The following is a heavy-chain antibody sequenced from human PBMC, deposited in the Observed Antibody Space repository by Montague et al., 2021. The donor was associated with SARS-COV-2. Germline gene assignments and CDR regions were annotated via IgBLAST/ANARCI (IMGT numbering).Heavy chain of an antibody. D-gene: IGHD2-2*01. V-gene: IGHV4-34*01. CDR1: GGSFSGYY. Sequence: SETLSLTCAVYGGSFSGYYWSWICQPPGKGLEWIGETNHSGSTNYNPSLKSRVTISVDTSKNQFSLKLSSVTVADTAVYFCASGCRLVVPVVLGVAFYYYFAMDVWGQGTTVTVSS. CDR3: ASGCRLVVPVVLGVAFYYYFAMDV. J-gene: IGHJ6*02. CDR2: TNHSGST.